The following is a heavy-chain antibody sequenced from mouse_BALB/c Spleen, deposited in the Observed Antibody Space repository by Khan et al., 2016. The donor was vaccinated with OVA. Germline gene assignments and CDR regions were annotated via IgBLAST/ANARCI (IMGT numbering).Heavy chain of an antibody. CDR1: GYIFTNYW. V-gene: IGHV1S132*01. Sequence: QVQLQQSGAELVRPGASVTLSCKTSGYIFTNYWIHWVQQRSGQGLEWISRIYPGPGSNYYHETFNGKATLPAATSSSTAYMQITILTSEDAAVYYCARTSPTGVAFDYGGQGTTLTVSS. CDR3: ARTSPTGVAFDY. D-gene: IGHD1-1*01. J-gene: IGHJ2*01. CDR2: IYPGPGSN.